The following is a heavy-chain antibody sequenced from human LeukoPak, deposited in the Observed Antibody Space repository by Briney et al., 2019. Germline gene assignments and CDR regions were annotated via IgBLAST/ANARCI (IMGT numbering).Heavy chain of an antibody. J-gene: IGHJ5*02. Sequence: GGSLRLSCAASGFTVSNYYMSWVRQAPGKGLEWVSDIYTDDRTYYADSVKDRFTISRDDSKNMLFLQMDSLRVEDTAVYYCARDRAAAGPWGQGTLVTVSS. CDR3: ARDRAAAGP. V-gene: IGHV3-53*01. CDR2: IYTDDRT. D-gene: IGHD6-13*01. CDR1: GFTVSNYY.